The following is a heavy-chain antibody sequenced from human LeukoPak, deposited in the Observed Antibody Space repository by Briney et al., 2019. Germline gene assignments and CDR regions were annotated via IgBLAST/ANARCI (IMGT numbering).Heavy chain of an antibody. Sequence: GESLKISCKGSGYNFTNYWIGWVRQMPAKGPEWKGIIYPGDSDTRYSPSFQGQVTISADKSISTAYLQWSSLKASDTAMYYCARGGGSYYEDFDYWGQGTLVTVSS. CDR1: GYNFTNYW. CDR2: IYPGDSDT. CDR3: ARGGGSYYEDFDY. J-gene: IGHJ4*02. D-gene: IGHD1-26*01. V-gene: IGHV5-51*01.